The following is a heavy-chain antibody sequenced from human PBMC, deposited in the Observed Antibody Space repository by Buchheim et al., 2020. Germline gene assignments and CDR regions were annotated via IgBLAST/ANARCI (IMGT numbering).Heavy chain of an antibody. J-gene: IGHJ4*02. D-gene: IGHD4-17*01. Sequence: QVQLVESGGGVVQPGRSLRLSCAASGFTFSSYAMHWVRQAPGKGLEWVAVISYDGSNKYYADSVKGRFTISRDNSKNTLYLQMNSLRAEDTAVYYCASSRNYGDYEDFDYWGQGTL. V-gene: IGHV3-30*04. CDR1: GFTFSSYA. CDR3: ASSRNYGDYEDFDY. CDR2: ISYDGSNK.